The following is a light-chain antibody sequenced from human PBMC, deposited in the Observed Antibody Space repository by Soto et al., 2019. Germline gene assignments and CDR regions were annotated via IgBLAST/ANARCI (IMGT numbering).Light chain of an antibody. V-gene: IGLV2-23*01. J-gene: IGLJ2*01. CDR1: STDFENYNL. CDR2: EGT. CDR3: SSYAGSSARVV. Sequence: QSALTQPASVSGSPGQSITISCTRSSTDFENYNLVSWYQHCPDKAPKLIIYEGTKRPSEISDRFSGSESDTTASLIISGLQPEDEADYYCSSYAGSSARVVFGGGTKLTFL.